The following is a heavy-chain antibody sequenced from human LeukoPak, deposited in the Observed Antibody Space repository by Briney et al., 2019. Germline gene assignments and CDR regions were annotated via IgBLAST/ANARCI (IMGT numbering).Heavy chain of an antibody. CDR3: ARIAVAGTDFDY. CDR2: IYYSGST. D-gene: IGHD6-19*01. J-gene: IGHJ4*02. V-gene: IGHV4-39*01. CDR1: GGSISSSSYY. Sequence: SETLSLTCTVSGGSISSSSYYWGWIRQPPGKGLEWIGSIYYSGSTYYNPSLKSRVTISVDTSKNQFSLKLSSVTAADTAAYYCARIAVAGTDFDYWGQGTLVTVSS.